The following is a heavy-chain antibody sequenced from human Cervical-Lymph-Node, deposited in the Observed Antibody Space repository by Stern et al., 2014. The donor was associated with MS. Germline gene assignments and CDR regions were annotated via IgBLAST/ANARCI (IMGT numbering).Heavy chain of an antibody. CDR1: GASIRTVGYY. J-gene: IGHJ4*02. D-gene: IGHD3-16*01. V-gene: IGHV4-31*03. Sequence: QVQLQESGPGLVKPSQTLSLTCTVSGASIRTVGYYWSWIRQHPGKGLEWIAYISYIGSTYYNPSLKSRVSISADTSKNQFSLNLTSVTAADTALYYCARSDRLWGSFDYWGQGTLVAVSS. CDR2: ISYIGST. CDR3: ARSDRLWGSFDY.